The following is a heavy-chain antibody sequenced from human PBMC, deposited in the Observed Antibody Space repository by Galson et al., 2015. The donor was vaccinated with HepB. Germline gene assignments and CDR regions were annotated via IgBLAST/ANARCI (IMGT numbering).Heavy chain of an antibody. Sequence: SLRLSCAASGFIFSSYNMNWVRQAPGKGLEWVSSISSSSSYIYYADSVKGRFTISRDNAKNSLYLQMNSLRAEDTAAYYCARALTGVYYYYGMDVWGQGTTVTVSS. CDR1: GFIFSSYN. CDR3: ARALTGVYYYYGMDV. CDR2: ISSSSSYI. D-gene: IGHD1-20*01. V-gene: IGHV3-21*01. J-gene: IGHJ6*02.